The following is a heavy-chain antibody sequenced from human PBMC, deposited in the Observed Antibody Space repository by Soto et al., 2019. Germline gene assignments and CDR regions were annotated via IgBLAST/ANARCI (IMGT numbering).Heavy chain of an antibody. Sequence: QVQLQESGPGLVKPSQTLSLTCTVSGGSISSGGYYWSWIRQHPGKGLDWIGYIYYSGSTYYNPSLKSRVTISVDTSKNQFSLQLSSVTAADTAVYYCARRGAPPTNYGMDVWGQGTTVTVSS. CDR3: ARRGAPPTNYGMDV. CDR1: GGSISSGGYY. J-gene: IGHJ6*02. CDR2: IYYSGST. V-gene: IGHV4-31*03.